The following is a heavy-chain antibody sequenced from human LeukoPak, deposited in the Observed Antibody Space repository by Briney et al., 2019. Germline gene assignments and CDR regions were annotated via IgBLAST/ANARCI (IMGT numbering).Heavy chain of an antibody. J-gene: IGHJ4*02. V-gene: IGHV4-59*01. Sequence: PSETLSLTCTVSGGSISSYYWSWIRQPPGKGLEWIGYIYYSGSTNYNPSLKSRVTISVDTSKNQFSLKLSSVTAADTAVYYCARAPSRRGYFDYWGQGTLVTVSS. D-gene: IGHD3-10*01. CDR3: ARAPSRRGYFDY. CDR1: GGSISSYY. CDR2: IYYSGST.